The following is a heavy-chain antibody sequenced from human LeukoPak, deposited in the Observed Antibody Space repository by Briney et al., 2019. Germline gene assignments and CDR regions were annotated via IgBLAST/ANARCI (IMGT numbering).Heavy chain of an antibody. CDR2: IFPSGGEI. CDR1: GFTFSTFA. D-gene: IGHD6-19*01. CDR3: ARDALNSGWYNWFDP. V-gene: IGHV3-21*01. J-gene: IGHJ5*02. Sequence: GGSLRLSCAASGFTFSTFAMIWVRQPPGKGLEWVSSIFPSGGEIHYADSVKGRFTISRDNAKNSLYLQMNSLRAEDTAVYYCARDALNSGWYNWFDPWGQGTLVTVSS.